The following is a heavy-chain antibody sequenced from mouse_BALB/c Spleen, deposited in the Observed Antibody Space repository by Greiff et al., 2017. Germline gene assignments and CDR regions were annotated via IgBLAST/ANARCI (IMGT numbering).Heavy chain of an antibody. D-gene: IGHD1-1*01. CDR3: ARRGGLLRSLDY. CDR1: GYSITSDYA. Sequence: EVQLQQSGPGLVKPSQSLSLTCTVTGYSITSDYAWNWIRQFPGNKLEWMGYISYSGSTSYNPSLKSRISITRDTSKNQFFLQLNSVTTEDTATYYCARRGGLLRSLDYWGQGTTLTVSS. CDR2: ISYSGST. J-gene: IGHJ2*01. V-gene: IGHV3-2*02.